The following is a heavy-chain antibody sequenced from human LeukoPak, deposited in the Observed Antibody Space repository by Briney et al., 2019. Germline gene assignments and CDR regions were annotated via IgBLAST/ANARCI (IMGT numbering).Heavy chain of an antibody. D-gene: IGHD3-22*01. Sequence: ASVKVSCKASGYAFTSYYMHWVRQAPGQGLEWMGIINPSGGSASYAQKFQGRVTMTRDTSTSTVYMELSSLRSEDTAVYYCARGGYYYDSSGYFHFDYWGQGTLVTVSS. J-gene: IGHJ4*02. CDR2: INPSGGSA. CDR3: ARGGYYYDSSGYFHFDY. CDR1: GYAFTSYY. V-gene: IGHV1-46*01.